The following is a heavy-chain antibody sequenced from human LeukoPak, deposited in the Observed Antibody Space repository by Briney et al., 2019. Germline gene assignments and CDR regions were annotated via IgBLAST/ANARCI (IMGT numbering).Heavy chain of an antibody. D-gene: IGHD6-13*01. V-gene: IGHV1-46*01. Sequence: ASVKVSCKASGYMFTGNYMHWVRQAPGQGLEWMGIINPSAGSTSYAQKFQGRVTMTRDTSTSTVYMELSSLRSEDTAVYYCARRRGWYRPEFDYWGQGTLVTVSS. CDR3: ARRRGWYRPEFDY. CDR2: INPSAGST. CDR1: GYMFTGNY. J-gene: IGHJ4*02.